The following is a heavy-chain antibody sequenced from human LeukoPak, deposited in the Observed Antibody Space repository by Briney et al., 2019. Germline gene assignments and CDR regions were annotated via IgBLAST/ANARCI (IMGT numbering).Heavy chain of an antibody. Sequence: GGSLTLSCAASGVTFSDYAMNWVRLAPGTGLQWVSSISGSGGSTYYADSVKGCFSISRDNSKNTLSLQMNSLRAEDTALYYCVKGGQRYDFWRFDYWGQGTVVTVSS. CDR3: VKGGQRYDFWRFDY. V-gene: IGHV3-23*01. J-gene: IGHJ4*02. D-gene: IGHD3-3*01. CDR1: GVTFSDYA. CDR2: ISGSGGST.